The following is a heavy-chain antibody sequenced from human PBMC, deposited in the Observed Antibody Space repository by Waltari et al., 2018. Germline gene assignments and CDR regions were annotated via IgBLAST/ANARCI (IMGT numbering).Heavy chain of an antibody. Sequence: QVQLQESGTGLVKTSETLSLTCAVSGGSVSSNYWSWVRQPPGKGLEWIGRIYGSGGSTDYNPSLKSRVTISTDTSKNQFSLKLSSVTAADTAVYYCARFDYGYFEFWGQGALVTVSS. CDR3: ARFDYGYFEF. D-gene: IGHD4-17*01. V-gene: IGHV4-4*07. CDR2: IYGSGGST. CDR1: GGSVSSNY. J-gene: IGHJ1*01.